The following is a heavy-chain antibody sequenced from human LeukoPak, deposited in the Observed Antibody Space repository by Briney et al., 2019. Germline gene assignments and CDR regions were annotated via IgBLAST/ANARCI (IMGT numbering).Heavy chain of an antibody. CDR3: AKPQWSSDY. J-gene: IGHJ4*02. Sequence: GGSLRLSCAASGFTFSNYAMSWVRQAPGKGLEWVSAISGSGANTYYADSVKGRFSISRDNSKNILFLQMNSLRAEDTAVYYCAKPQWSSDYWGQGTLATVSS. D-gene: IGHD2-15*01. CDR1: GFTFSNYA. V-gene: IGHV3-23*01. CDR2: ISGSGANT.